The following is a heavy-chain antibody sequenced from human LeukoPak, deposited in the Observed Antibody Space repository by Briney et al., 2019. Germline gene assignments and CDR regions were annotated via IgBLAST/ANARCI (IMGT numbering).Heavy chain of an antibody. V-gene: IGHV3-23*01. CDR1: GFTFSSYA. Sequence: GGSLRLSCAASGFTFSSYAMSWVRQAPGKGLEWVSAISGSGGSTYYADSVKGRFTISRDNSKNTLYPQMNSLRAEDTAVYYCASPYYYDSSGSTLWDYWGQGTLVTVSS. D-gene: IGHD3-22*01. CDR2: ISGSGGST. CDR3: ASPYYYDSSGSTLWDY. J-gene: IGHJ4*02.